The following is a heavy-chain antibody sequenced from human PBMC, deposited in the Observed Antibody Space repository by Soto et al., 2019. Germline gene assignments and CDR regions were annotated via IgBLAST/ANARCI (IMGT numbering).Heavy chain of an antibody. D-gene: IGHD2-21*02. CDR3: ARVRVTAAQHYYYGMDV. CDR2: IYYSGST. V-gene: IGHV4-59*01. J-gene: IGHJ6*02. CDR1: GGSISSYY. Sequence: SETLSLTCTVSGGSISSYYWSWIRQPPGKGLEWIGYIYYSGSTNYNPSLKSRVTISVDTSKNQFSLKLSSVTAADTAVYYCARVRVTAAQHYYYGMDVWGQGTTVTVSS.